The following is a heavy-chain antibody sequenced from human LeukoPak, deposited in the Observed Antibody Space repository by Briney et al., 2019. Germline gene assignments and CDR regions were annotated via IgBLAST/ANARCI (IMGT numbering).Heavy chain of an antibody. CDR2: IKEDATEK. CDR1: GFTFSNYW. V-gene: IGHV3-7*01. Sequence: AGGSLRLSCAASGFTFSNYWMSWVRQAPGKGLEWVANIKEDATEKNYVDSVKGRCTISRDNAKNSLYLQMNSLRVEDTAIYYCARDRGYSTFDSCGQGTLVTVSS. CDR3: ARDRGYSTFDS. J-gene: IGHJ4*02. D-gene: IGHD3-22*01.